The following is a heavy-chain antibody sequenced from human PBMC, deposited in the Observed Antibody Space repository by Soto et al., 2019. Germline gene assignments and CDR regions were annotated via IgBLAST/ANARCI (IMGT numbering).Heavy chain of an antibody. CDR1: GFTFSSYG. V-gene: IGHV3-33*01. D-gene: IGHD3-22*01. Sequence: PGGSLRLSCAASGFTFSSYGMHWVRQAPGKGLEWVAVIWYDGSNKYYADSVKGRFTISRDNSKNTLYPQMNSLRAEDTAVYYCARDSYYYDSSGYIFDYWGQGTLVTVSS. J-gene: IGHJ4*02. CDR2: IWYDGSNK. CDR3: ARDSYYYDSSGYIFDY.